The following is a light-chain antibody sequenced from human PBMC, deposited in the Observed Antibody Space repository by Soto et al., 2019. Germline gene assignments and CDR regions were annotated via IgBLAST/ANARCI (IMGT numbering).Light chain of an antibody. CDR3: QSSDSSLSGWV. J-gene: IGLJ3*02. CDR1: SSNIGAGYD. CDR2: GNS. Sequence: QSVLTQPPSVSGAPGQRVTISCTGSSSNIGAGYDVHWYQQLPGTAPKLLIYGNSNRPSGVPDRFSGSKSATSASLAITGLQAEDEADYYCQSSDSSLSGWVFGGGTKLTV. V-gene: IGLV1-40*01.